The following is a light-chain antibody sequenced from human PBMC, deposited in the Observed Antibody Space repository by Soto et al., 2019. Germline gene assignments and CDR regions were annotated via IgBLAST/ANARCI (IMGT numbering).Light chain of an antibody. CDR3: SSYTSSSTLPLYV. J-gene: IGLJ1*01. V-gene: IGLV2-14*01. Sequence: QCALTQPASVSGSPGQSITISCTGTSSDVGGYNYVSWYQQHPGKAPKLMIYDVSNRPSGVSNRFSGSKSGNTASLTISGLQAEDEADYYCSSYTSSSTLPLYVFGTGTKLTVL. CDR1: SSDVGGYNY. CDR2: DVS.